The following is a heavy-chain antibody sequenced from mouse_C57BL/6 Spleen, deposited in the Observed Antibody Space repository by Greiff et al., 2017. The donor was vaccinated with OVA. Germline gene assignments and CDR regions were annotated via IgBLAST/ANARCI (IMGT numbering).Heavy chain of an antibody. Sequence: QVQLKQPGAELVKPGASVKMSCKASGYTFTSYWITWVKQRPGQGLEWIGDIYPGSGSTNYNEKFKSKATLTVDTSSSTAYMQLSSLTSEDSAVYYCARAYDYDGRFAYWGQGTLVTVSA. J-gene: IGHJ3*01. D-gene: IGHD2-4*01. CDR1: GYTFTSYW. CDR3: ARAYDYDGRFAY. V-gene: IGHV1-55*01. CDR2: IYPGSGST.